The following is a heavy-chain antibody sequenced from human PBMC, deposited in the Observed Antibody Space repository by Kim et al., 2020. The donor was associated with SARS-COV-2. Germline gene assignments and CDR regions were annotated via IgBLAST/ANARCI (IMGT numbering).Heavy chain of an antibody. D-gene: IGHD1-7*01. J-gene: IGHJ5*02. CDR3: ARDKGNWNYVVGWFDP. CDR2: INPSGGST. V-gene: IGHV1-46*01. Sequence: ASVKVSCKASGYTFTSYYMHWVRQAPGQGLEWMGIINPSGGSTSYAQKFQGRVTMTRDTSTSTVYMELSSLRSEDTAVYYCARDKGNWNYVVGWFDPWGQGTLVTVSS. CDR1: GYTFTSYY.